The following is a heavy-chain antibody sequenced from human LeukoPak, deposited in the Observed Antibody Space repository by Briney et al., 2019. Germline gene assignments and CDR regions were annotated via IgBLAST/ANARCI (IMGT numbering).Heavy chain of an antibody. CDR2: INHSGST. J-gene: IGHJ3*02. V-gene: IGHV4-39*07. CDR3: ARVIAAAGSPVAFDI. D-gene: IGHD6-13*01. CDR1: GGSISSSSDY. Sequence: SETLSLTCTVSGGSISSSSDYWSWIRQPPGKGLEWIGEINHSGSTYYNPSLKSRVTISVDTSENQFSLKLSSVTAADTAVYYCARVIAAAGSPVAFDIWGQGTMVTVSS.